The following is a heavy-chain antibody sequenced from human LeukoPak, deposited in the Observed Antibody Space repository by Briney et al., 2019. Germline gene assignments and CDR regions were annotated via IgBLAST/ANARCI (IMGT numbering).Heavy chain of an antibody. CDR2: IYYSGST. D-gene: IGHD6-6*01. CDR1: GCSISSSSYY. CDR3: ASPLPYSSSSGGRYFDY. V-gene: IGHV4-39*01. J-gene: IGHJ4*02. Sequence: SETLSLTCTVSGCSISSSSYYWGWIRQPPGKGLEWIGSIYYSGSTYYNPSLKSRVTISVDTSKNQFSLKLSSVTAADTAVYYCASPLPYSSSSGGRYFDYWGQGTLVTVSS.